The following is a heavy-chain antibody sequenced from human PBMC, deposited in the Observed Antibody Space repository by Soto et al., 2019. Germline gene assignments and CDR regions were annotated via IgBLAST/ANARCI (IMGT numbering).Heavy chain of an antibody. D-gene: IGHD2-2*01. CDR2: IYWDDDK. CDR3: AHLGYCISTSCYEYYGMDV. Sequence: QITLKESGPTLVKPTQTLTLTCTFSGFSLSISGVGVGWIRQPPGKALEWLALIYWDDDKRYSPSLKSRLTITKDTSKNQVFLTLTNMDPVDTATYYCAHLGYCISTSCYEYYGMDVWGQGTTVTVSS. CDR1: GFSLSISGVG. J-gene: IGHJ6*02. V-gene: IGHV2-5*02.